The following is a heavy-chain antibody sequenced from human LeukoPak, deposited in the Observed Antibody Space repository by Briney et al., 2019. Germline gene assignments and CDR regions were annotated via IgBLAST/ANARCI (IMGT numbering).Heavy chain of an antibody. Sequence: SETLSLTCTVSGGSISSYYWSWIRQPPGKGLEWIGYIYYSGSTNYNPSLKSRVTISVDTSKNQFSLKLSSVTAADTAVYYCARDYYDSSGYYRGSNWFDPWGQGTLVTVSS. D-gene: IGHD3-22*01. CDR2: IYYSGST. CDR1: GGSISSYY. V-gene: IGHV4-59*01. CDR3: ARDYYDSSGYYRGSNWFDP. J-gene: IGHJ5*02.